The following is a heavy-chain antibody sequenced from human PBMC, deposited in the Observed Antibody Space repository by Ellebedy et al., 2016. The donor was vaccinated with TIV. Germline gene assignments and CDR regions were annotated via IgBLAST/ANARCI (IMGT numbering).Heavy chain of an antibody. V-gene: IGHV3-15*01. J-gene: IGHJ4*02. CDR2: IKSKTEGGTT. CDR3: TSHRH. CDR1: GLVFSNAW. Sequence: GGSLRLXXAAPGLVFSNAWMSWVRQAPGKGLEWVGRIKSKTEGGTTDYAAPVKGRFTISRDDSRSTLYLQMTSLKTEDTAVYYCTSHRHWGQGTLVTVSS.